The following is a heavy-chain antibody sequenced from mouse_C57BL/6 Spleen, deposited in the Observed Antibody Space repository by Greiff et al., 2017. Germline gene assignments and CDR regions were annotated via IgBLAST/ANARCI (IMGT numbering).Heavy chain of an antibody. CDR1: GFTFSNYW. CDR2: IRLKSDNYAT. D-gene: IGHD2-2*01. CDR3: TGDLDGYGYFDY. Sequence: EVKLVESGGGLVQPGGSMKLSCVASGFTFSNYWMNWVRQSPERGLEWVAQIRLKSDNYATHYAESVKGGFTISRDDSKSSVYLQMHNLRAEDTGIYYCTGDLDGYGYFDYWGQGTTLTVSS. V-gene: IGHV6-3*01. J-gene: IGHJ2*01.